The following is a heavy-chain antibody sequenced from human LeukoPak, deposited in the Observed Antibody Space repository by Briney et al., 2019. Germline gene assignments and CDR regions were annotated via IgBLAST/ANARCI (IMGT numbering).Heavy chain of an antibody. CDR3: ARAPTPFYYDSSAYYSDF. CDR1: GCTFTNFD. CDR2: INPYTGKT. D-gene: IGHD6-25*01. Sequence: GASVKVSCKTSGCTFTNFDINWVRQATGQGLEWLGWINPYTGKTGYAQKFQGRVTFTGDTSIRTAYMEVSSLTSEDTAVYYCARAPTPFYYDSSAYYSDFWGQGTLVTVSS. V-gene: IGHV1-8*03. J-gene: IGHJ4*02.